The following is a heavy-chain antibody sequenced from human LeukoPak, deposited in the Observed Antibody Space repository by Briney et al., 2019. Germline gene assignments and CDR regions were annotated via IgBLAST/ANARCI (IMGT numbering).Heavy chain of an antibody. CDR3: ARDHDFWSGYYTGIFDY. D-gene: IGHD3-3*01. Sequence: GGSLRLSCAASGFTFNSYSMNWVRQAPGKGLEWVSYISSSSSTIYYADSVKGRFTISRDNAKNSLYLQMNSLRAEDTAVYYCARDHDFWSGYYTGIFDYWGQGTLVTVSS. CDR2: ISSSSSTI. V-gene: IGHV3-48*01. J-gene: IGHJ4*02. CDR1: GFTFNSYS.